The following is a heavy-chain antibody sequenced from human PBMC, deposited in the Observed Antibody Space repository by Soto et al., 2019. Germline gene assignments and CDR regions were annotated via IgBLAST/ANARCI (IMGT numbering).Heavy chain of an antibody. V-gene: IGHV1-8*01. CDR1: GYTFTRYA. CDR3: ASEGLPGLKYYFDY. Sequence: GASVKVSCKASGYTFTRYAIDWVRQATGQGLEWMGWMNPNSGNTGYSQKFQGRVTITRDTSASTAYMELSSLRSEDTAVYYCASEGLPGLKYYFDYWGQGTLVTVSS. CDR2: MNPNSGNT. J-gene: IGHJ4*02.